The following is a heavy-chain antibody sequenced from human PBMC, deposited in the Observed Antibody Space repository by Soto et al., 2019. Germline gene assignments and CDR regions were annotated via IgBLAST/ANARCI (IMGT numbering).Heavy chain of an antibody. Sequence: QVQLQESGPGLVKPSETLSLTCTVSGDSMSPFYWSWIRQPPGKGLEWIGYIYHIGTTTYNPSLKSRVTISLDSSKHQFSLKLTSVTAADTAVYYCAKFRRNYFGDWGQGTLVTVSS. CDR2: IYHIGTT. D-gene: IGHD3-10*01. CDR1: GDSMSPFY. J-gene: IGHJ4*02. CDR3: AKFRRNYFGD. V-gene: IGHV4-59*03.